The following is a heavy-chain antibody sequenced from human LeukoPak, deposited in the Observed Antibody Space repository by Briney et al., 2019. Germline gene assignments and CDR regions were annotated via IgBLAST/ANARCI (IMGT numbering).Heavy chain of an antibody. Sequence: GGSLRLSCEASGFTFAKHWMSWVRQAPGKGLKWVADINRGGSEKLYVDSVKGRFTISRDDDKNSVSLQMNNLRVDDTAVYYCARGPDYGARSDFLDTWGQGTLVTVSS. J-gene: IGHJ5*02. CDR1: GFTFAKHW. CDR3: ARGPDYGARSDFLDT. CDR2: INRGGSEK. V-gene: IGHV3-7*01. D-gene: IGHD3-10*01.